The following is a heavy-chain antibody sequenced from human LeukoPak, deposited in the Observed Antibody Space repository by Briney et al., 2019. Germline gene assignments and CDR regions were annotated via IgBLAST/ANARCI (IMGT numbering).Heavy chain of an antibody. CDR1: GYSFTSYW. CDR2: IDPSDSYT. D-gene: IGHD3-10*01. Sequence: GESLRISGQGSGYSFTSYWISWVRPMPGKGLEWMRGIDPSDSYTNYSPSFQGHVTISADKSISTAYLQWSSLKASDTAMYYCATHLQTGSGSYYTWYYYGMDVSGKGTTVTVSS. CDR3: ATHLQTGSGSYYTWYYYGMDV. J-gene: IGHJ6*04. V-gene: IGHV5-10-1*01.